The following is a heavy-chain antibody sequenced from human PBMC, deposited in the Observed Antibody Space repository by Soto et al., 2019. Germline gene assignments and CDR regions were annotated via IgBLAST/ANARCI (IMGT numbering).Heavy chain of an antibody. CDR2: IIPIFGTA. J-gene: IGHJ6*02. V-gene: IGHV1-69*01. CDR3: ARFRVTTTPYRYYYYYGMDV. Sequence: QVQLVQSGAEVKKPGSSVKVSCKASGGTFSSYAISWVRQAPGQGLEWMGGIIPIFGTAHYAQKFQGRVTITADESTSTAYMELSSLRSEDTAVYYGARFRVTTTPYRYYYYYGMDVWGQGTTVTVSS. CDR1: GGTFSSYA. D-gene: IGHD2-21*02.